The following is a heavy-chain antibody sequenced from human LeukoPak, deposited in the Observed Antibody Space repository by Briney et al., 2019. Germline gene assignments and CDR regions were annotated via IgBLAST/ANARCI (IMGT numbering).Heavy chain of an antibody. D-gene: IGHD4-17*01. Sequence: GGSLRLSCAASGFTFSSYAMHWVRQAPGKGLEWVAVISYDGSNKYYADSVKGRFTISRDNSKNTLYLQMNSLRAEDTAVYYCASAPHYGDYVGYWGQGTLVTVSS. CDR3: ASAPHYGDYVGY. CDR2: ISYDGSNK. J-gene: IGHJ4*02. CDR1: GFTFSSYA. V-gene: IGHV3-30*04.